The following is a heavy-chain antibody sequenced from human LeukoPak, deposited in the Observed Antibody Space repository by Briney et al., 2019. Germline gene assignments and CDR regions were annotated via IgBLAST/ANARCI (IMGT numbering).Heavy chain of an antibody. CDR1: GFTVSSNY. D-gene: IGHD2-2*01. CDR3: ARDRCLGSSTSCYHYYYYHMDV. CDR2: IYSGGST. J-gene: IGHJ6*03. Sequence: PGGSLRLSCAASGFTVSSNYMSWVRQAPGKGLEWVSVIYSGGSTYYADSVKGRFTISRDNSKNTLYLQMNSLRAEDTAVYYCARDRCLGSSTSCYHYYYYHMDVWGKGTTVTVSS. V-gene: IGHV3-53*01.